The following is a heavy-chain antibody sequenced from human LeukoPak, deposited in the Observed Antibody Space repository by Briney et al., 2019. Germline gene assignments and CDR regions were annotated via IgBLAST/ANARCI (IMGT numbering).Heavy chain of an antibody. V-gene: IGHV3-48*03. J-gene: IGHJ5*02. Sequence: GGSLRLSCAASGFTFSSYEMNWVRQAPGKGLEWVSYISSSGSTIYYADSVKGRFTISRDNAKNSLYLQMNSLRAEDTAVYYCARGQSFRDPLYNWFDPWGQGTLVTVSS. CDR3: ARGQSFRDPLYNWFDP. CDR2: ISSSGSTI. D-gene: IGHD3-10*01. CDR1: GFTFSSYE.